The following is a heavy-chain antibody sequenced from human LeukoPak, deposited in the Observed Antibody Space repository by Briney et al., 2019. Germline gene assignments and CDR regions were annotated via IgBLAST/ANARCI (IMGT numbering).Heavy chain of an antibody. J-gene: IGHJ4*02. CDR2: INHSGST. CDR1: GGSFSGYY. Sequence: PSETLSLTCAVYGGSFSGYYWSWIRQPPGKGLEWIGEINHSGSTNYNPSLKSRVTISVDTSKNQFSLKLSSVTAADTAVYYCAGDTVQGRYFDYWGQGTLVTVSS. CDR3: AGDTVQGRYFDY. V-gene: IGHV4-34*01. D-gene: IGHD3-10*01.